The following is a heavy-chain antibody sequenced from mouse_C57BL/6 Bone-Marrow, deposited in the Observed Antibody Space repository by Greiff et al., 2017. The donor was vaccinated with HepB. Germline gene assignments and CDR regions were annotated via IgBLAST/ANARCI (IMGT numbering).Heavy chain of an antibody. D-gene: IGHD4-1*01. CDR3: ARWYWEDY. CDR2: IYPGDGDT. Sequence: QVQLQQSGPELVKPGASVKISCKASGYAFSSSWMNWVKQRPGKGLEWIGRIYPGDGDTNYNGKFKGKATLTADKSSSTAYMQLRSLTSEDSAVYFCARWYWEDYWGQGTSVTVSS. J-gene: IGHJ4*01. V-gene: IGHV1-82*01. CDR1: GYAFSSSW.